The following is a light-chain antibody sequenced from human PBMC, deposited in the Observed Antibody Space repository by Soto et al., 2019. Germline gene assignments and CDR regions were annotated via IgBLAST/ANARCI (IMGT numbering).Light chain of an antibody. V-gene: IGKV3-11*01. CDR2: DAS. CDR3: QQHSNWLT. CDR1: QSVSSY. J-gene: IGKJ4*01. Sequence: EIVLTQSPATLSLSPGERATLSCRASQSVSSYLAWYQQKPGQAPRLLIYDASNRATGIPARFSGSGSGTDFTLTISSLAPEDFAVYYCQQHSNWLTFGGGTKVEIK.